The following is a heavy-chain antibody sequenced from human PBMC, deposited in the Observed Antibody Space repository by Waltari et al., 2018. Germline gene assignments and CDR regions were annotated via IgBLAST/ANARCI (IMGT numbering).Heavy chain of an antibody. J-gene: IGHJ4*02. D-gene: IGHD4-17*01. CDR1: GFTFSSYG. CDR2: IRYDGSNK. Sequence: QVQLVESGGGVVQPGGSLRLSCAASGFTFSSYGMHWVRQAPGKGLEWVACIRYDGSNKYYADSVKGRFTISRDNSKNTLYLQMNSLRAEDTAVYYCAKVTYGDPADYWGQGTLVTVSS. V-gene: IGHV3-30*02. CDR3: AKVTYGDPADY.